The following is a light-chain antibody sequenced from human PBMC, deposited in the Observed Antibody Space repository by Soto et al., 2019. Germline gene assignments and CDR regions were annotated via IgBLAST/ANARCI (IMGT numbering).Light chain of an antibody. Sequence: EIVLTQSPATLSLSPGERATLSCRASQSVSSYLAWYQQKPSQAPRLLIYDASNRATGIPARFSGSGSGTDFTLSIRILELEDFAVYYFQQRSNWPPVTFGPGTKVDIK. CDR2: DAS. CDR3: QQRSNWPPVT. CDR1: QSVSSY. V-gene: IGKV3-11*01. J-gene: IGKJ3*01.